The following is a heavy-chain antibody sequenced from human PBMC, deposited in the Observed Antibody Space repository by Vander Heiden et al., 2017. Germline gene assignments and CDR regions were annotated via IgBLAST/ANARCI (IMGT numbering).Heavy chain of an antibody. J-gene: IGHJ5*02. D-gene: IGHD6-13*01. CDR2: ISWNSGSI. CDR1: GFTFDAYA. V-gene: IGHV3-9*01. CDR3: AKDIERAAAGVVDP. Sequence: EVQLVESGGGLVQPGRSLRLSCAASGFTFDAYAMHWVRQAPGKGLEWVSGISWNSGSIGYADSVKGRFTISRDNAKNSLYLQMNSLRAEDTALYYCAKDIERAAAGVVDPWGQGTLVTVSS.